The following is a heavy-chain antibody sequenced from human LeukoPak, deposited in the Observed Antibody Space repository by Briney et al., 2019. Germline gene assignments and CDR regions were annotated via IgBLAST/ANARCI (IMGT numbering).Heavy chain of an antibody. J-gene: IGHJ4*02. D-gene: IGHD3-22*01. V-gene: IGHV3-15*01. CDR3: AKDVIGRRITMIVAGYDY. Sequence: GGSLRHSCAASGFTCSNAWMSWVRQAPGKGLEWVGRIKSKTDGGTTDYAAPVKGRFTISRDDSKNTLYLQMNSLRAEDTAVYYCAKDVIGRRITMIVAGYDYWGQGTLVTVSS. CDR1: GFTCSNAW. CDR2: IKSKTDGGTT.